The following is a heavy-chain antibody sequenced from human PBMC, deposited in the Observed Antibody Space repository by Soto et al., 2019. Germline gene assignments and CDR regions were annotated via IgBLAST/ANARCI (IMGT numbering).Heavy chain of an antibody. CDR1: DFTFNNAW. V-gene: IGHV3-15*07. D-gene: IGHD3-9*01. CDR3: TTLYFDWTDY. Sequence: EVQLVESGGGLVEPGGSLRLSCAAYDFTFNNAWMYWVRQAPVKGLEWVGRIKSQIDGGTIDYAAPVKGRFTISRDDSKNTLYLHMTSLKSEDTAVYYCTTLYFDWTDYWGQGTLVTVSS. CDR2: IKSQIDGGTI. J-gene: IGHJ4*02.